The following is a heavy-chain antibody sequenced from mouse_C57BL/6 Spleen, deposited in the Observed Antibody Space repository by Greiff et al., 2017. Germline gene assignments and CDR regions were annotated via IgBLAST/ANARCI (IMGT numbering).Heavy chain of an antibody. J-gene: IGHJ2*01. CDR1: GYTFTSYW. V-gene: IGHV1-69*01. CDR2: IDPSDSYT. D-gene: IGHD3-2*02. CDR3: ARDSAGYVDY. Sequence: QLQQPGAELVMPGASVKLSCKASGYTFTSYWMHWVKQRPGQGLEWIGEIDPSDSYTNYNQKFKGKSTLTVDKSSSTAYMQLSSLTSEDSAVYYCARDSAGYVDYWGQGTTLTVSS.